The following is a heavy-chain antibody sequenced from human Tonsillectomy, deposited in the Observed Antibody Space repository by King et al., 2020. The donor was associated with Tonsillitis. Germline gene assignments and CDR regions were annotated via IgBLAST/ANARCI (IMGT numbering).Heavy chain of an antibody. CDR1: GGSISDDIHY. CDR3: ARYYYYDSRGYCFDY. J-gene: IGHJ4*02. Sequence: QLQESGPGLAKPSETLSLTCTVSGGSISDDIHYWGWIRQPPGKGLDWIGNIYHSGGAYHSPSLKSRVTMSVDTSKNQFSLKLASVTAADTAIYYCARYYYYDSRGYCFDYWGRGTLVTVSS. D-gene: IGHD3-22*01. CDR2: IYHSGGA. V-gene: IGHV4-39*01.